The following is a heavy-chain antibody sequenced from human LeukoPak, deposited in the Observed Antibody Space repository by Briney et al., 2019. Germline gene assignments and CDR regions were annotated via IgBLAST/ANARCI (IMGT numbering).Heavy chain of an antibody. V-gene: IGHV1-46*01. CDR3: ARGKVVTMVRGVIITYFDY. J-gene: IGHJ4*02. Sequence: GASVKVSCKASGYSFTRYFIHWVRQAPGQGLEWMGIIIPSDGSTSYAQKFQGRVTMTRDTSTSTVYMELSSLRSEDTAVYYYARGKVVTMVRGVIITYFDYWGQGTLVTVSS. CDR2: IIPSDGST. CDR1: GYSFTRYF. D-gene: IGHD3-10*01.